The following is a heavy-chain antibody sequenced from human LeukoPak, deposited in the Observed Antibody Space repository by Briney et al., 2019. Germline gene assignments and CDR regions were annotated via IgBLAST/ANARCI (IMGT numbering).Heavy chain of an antibody. Sequence: ASVKVPCKASGYTFTGYYIHWVRQAPGQGLEWMGWINPNSGDTNYAQKFQGRVTMTRDTSISTAYMELSRLRSDDTAMYYCARTPLAVAGLIDYWGQGTLVTVSS. CDR1: GYTFTGYY. CDR2: INPNSGDT. CDR3: ARTPLAVAGLIDY. J-gene: IGHJ4*02. V-gene: IGHV1-2*02. D-gene: IGHD6-19*01.